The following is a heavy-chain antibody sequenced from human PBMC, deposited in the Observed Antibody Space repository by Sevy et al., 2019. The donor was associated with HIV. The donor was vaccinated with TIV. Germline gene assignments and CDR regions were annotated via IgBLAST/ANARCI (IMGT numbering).Heavy chain of an antibody. D-gene: IGHD2-21*02. CDR2: IHYSGNT. V-gene: IGHV4-59*08. CDR3: ARHLVTGTSAFDT. Sequence: SETLSLTCTVSGGSISTYHWSWIRQPPGKGPEWIAYIHYSGNTNYNPSLKSRVTISVDTAKKQFSLILRSVTAADTAVYFCARHLVTGTSAFDTWGQGTMVTVSS. CDR1: GGSISTYH. J-gene: IGHJ3*02.